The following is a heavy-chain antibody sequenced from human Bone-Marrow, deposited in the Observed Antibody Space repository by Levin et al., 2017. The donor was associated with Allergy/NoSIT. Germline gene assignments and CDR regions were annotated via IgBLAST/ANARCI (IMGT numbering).Heavy chain of an antibody. D-gene: IGHD2-2*01. V-gene: IGHV3-23*01. CDR1: GFTFSGYA. CDR2: ISGNGRTT. CDR3: VREADCTSTSCYYFDS. Sequence: QAGGSLRLSCAASGFTFSGYAMSWVRQAPGKGLEWVSAISGNGRTTNYADSVKGRFTISRDNSKNTLFLQMNSLRNDDTAVYFCVREADCTSTSCYYFDSWGQGILVTVSS. J-gene: IGHJ4*02.